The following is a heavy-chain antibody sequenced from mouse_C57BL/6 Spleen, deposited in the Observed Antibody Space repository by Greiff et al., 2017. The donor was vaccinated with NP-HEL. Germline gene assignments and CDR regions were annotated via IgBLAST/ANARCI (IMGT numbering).Heavy chain of an antibody. CDR2: IYPGDGDT. CDR3: ARHAMDY. CDR1: GYAFSSSW. J-gene: IGHJ4*01. V-gene: IGHV1-82*01. Sequence: VQLQQSGPELVKPGASVKISCKASGYAFSSSWMNWVKQRPGKGLEWIGRIYPGDGDTNYNGKFKGKATLTADKSSSTAYMQLSSLTSEDSAVCFCARHAMDYWGQGTSVTVSS.